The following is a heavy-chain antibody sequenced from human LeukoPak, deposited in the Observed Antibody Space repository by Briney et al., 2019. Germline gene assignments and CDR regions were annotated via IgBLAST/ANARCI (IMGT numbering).Heavy chain of an antibody. CDR1: GGSISYY. J-gene: IGHJ4*02. Sequence: SETLSLTCSVSGGSISYYWVWIRQPPGKGLEWIGSIYYTGSTYYNPSLKSRVTLSLDTSNKRFSLKLNSVTAADTAVYYCARDNIVVVAATKAYYFDYWGQGTLVTVSS. CDR2: IYYTGST. CDR3: ARDNIVVVAATKAYYFDY. V-gene: IGHV4-39*07. D-gene: IGHD2-15*01.